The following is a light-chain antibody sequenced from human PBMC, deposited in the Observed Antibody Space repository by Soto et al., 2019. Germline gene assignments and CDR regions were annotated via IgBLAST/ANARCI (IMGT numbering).Light chain of an antibody. Sequence: DIVMTQSPDSLAVSLGERATINCKSSQSVLYSSNNKNYLAWYQQKPGQPPKLLIYWASTRESGVPDRFSGSGSGTDFTLTTSSLQAEDVAVYYCQQYYSTPPPTFGPGTKVDIK. CDR3: QQYYSTPPPT. CDR1: QSVLYSSNNKNY. V-gene: IGKV4-1*01. CDR2: WAS. J-gene: IGKJ3*01.